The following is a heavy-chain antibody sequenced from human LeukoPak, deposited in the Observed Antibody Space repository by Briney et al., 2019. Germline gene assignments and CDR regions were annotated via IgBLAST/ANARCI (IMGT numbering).Heavy chain of an antibody. CDR3: ARDSFGVVRGVISS. Sequence: ASVKVSCKASGYTFTSYAMNWVRQAPGQGLEWMGWINTNTGNPTYAQGFTGRFVFSLDTSVSTAYLQISSLKAEDAAVYYCARDSFGVVRGVISSWGQGTLVTVSS. CDR2: INTNTGNP. CDR1: GYTFTSYA. V-gene: IGHV7-4-1*02. J-gene: IGHJ4*02. D-gene: IGHD3-10*02.